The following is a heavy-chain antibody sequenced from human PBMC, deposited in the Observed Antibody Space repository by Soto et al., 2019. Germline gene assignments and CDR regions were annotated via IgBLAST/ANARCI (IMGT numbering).Heavy chain of an antibody. Sequence: GESLKISCKASGYSFTTYWIGWVRQMPGKGLEWMGVTYPADSDTAYSPSFQGHVTISADKSINTAYLQWTSLKASDTAIYYCARHVDASPFDSWGQGTLVTVSS. CDR2: TYPADSDT. CDR1: GYSFTTYW. J-gene: IGHJ4*02. V-gene: IGHV5-51*01. CDR3: ARHVDASPFDS. D-gene: IGHD2-15*01.